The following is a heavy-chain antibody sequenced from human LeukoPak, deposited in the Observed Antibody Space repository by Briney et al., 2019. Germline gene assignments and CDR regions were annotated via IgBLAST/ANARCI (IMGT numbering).Heavy chain of an antibody. J-gene: IGHJ3*02. V-gene: IGHV3-9*01. CDR3: AKLVDGDYEDAFDI. Sequence: PGGSLRLSCAASGFTFDDYAMHWVRQGPGKGLEWVPGISWNSGRIGYADSVKGRITISRDNAKNSLYLQMNSLRAEDTAVYYCAKLVDGDYEDAFDIWGQGTMVTVSS. CDR2: ISWNSGRI. CDR1: GFTFDDYA. D-gene: IGHD4-17*01.